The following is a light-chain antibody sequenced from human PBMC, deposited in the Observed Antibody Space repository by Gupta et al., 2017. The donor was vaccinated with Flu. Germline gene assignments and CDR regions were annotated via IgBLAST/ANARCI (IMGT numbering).Light chain of an antibody. V-gene: IGKV3-15*01. CDR3: QQDIICPST. CDR2: GAS. CDR1: QSLGSR. J-gene: IGKJ5*01. Sequence: EMVMTQSRVTLSVSPGERATLSCRASQSLGSRLAWYQQQPGQPPRLLIYGASTRATGIPARFSGSGSGTEFSLIISSLQSEDFAIYYCQQDIICPSTFGQGTQVEIK.